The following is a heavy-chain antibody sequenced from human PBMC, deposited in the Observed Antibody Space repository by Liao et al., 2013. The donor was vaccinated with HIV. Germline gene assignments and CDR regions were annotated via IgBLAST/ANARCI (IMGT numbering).Heavy chain of an antibody. CDR3: ARGVNWGGYYFDY. CDR1: GGSFSGYY. J-gene: IGHJ4*02. D-gene: IGHD7-27*01. Sequence: QVQLQQWGAGLLKPSETLSLTCAVYGGSFSGYYWTWIRQPPGKGLEWIGEINYSRIANYNPSLKRRLTISLNTSKNQFSLKLTSVTAADTAVYYCARGVNWGGYYFDYWGQGTLVTVSS. V-gene: IGHV4-34*01. CDR2: INYSRIA.